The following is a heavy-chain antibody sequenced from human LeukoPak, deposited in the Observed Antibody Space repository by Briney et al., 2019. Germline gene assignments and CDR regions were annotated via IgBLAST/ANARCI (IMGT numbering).Heavy chain of an antibody. CDR2: IYYSGST. D-gene: IGHD3-22*01. V-gene: IGHV4-39*01. CDR3: AIYYYDSSGYNVDY. J-gene: IGHJ4*02. Sequence: PSETLSLTCTVSGGSISISSYYWGWIRQPPGKGLEWIGSIYYSGSTYYNPSLKSRVTISVDTSKNQFSLKLSSVTAADTAVYYCAIYYYDSSGYNVDYWGQGTLVTVSS. CDR1: GGSISISSYY.